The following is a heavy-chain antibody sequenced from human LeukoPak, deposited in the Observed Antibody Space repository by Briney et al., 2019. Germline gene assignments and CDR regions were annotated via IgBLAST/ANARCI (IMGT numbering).Heavy chain of an antibody. CDR3: ARVAGGGLSAPFDY. J-gene: IGHJ4*02. CDR2: IYSDGST. Sequence: SGGSLRLSCAASGFTLNTYYMSWVRQAPGKGLEWVSLIYSDGSTYYADSVKGRLTISRDNSKNTLYLQMNSLRAEDTAVYYCARVAGGGLSAPFDYWGQGTLVTVSS. CDR1: GFTLNTYY. V-gene: IGHV3-66*01. D-gene: IGHD3-16*02.